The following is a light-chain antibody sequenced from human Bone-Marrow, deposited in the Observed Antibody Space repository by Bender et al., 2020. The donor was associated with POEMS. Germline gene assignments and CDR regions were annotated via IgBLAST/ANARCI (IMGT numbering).Light chain of an antibody. CDR2: GDN. CDR1: SSNIVSNS. J-gene: IGLJ3*02. CDR3: AAWDDSLNGPV. Sequence: QSVLTQPPSASGTPGQRVSISCSGGSSNIVSNSVSWYQQLPGTAPKLLIYGDNERPSGFPDRFSGSKSGTSASLAISRLQSDDEAGYYCAAWDDSLNGPVFGGGTKLTVL. V-gene: IGLV1-44*01.